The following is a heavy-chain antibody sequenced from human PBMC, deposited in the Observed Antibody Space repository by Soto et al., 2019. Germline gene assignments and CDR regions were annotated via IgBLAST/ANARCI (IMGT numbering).Heavy chain of an antibody. D-gene: IGHD1-26*01. J-gene: IGHJ4*02. Sequence: ASVKVSCKASGYTFTSYYMHGVRQAPGQGLEWMGIINPSGGSTSYAQKFQGRVTFTRDTSAGTVYMQLSSLTSEDTAVYYCARDDSSFSGSHYIDYFNYWGQRALVTVSS. CDR1: GYTFTSYY. CDR2: INPSGGST. V-gene: IGHV1-46*01. CDR3: ARDDSSFSGSHYIDYFNY.